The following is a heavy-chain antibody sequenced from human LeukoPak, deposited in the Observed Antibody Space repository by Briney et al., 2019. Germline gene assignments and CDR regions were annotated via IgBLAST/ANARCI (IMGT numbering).Heavy chain of an antibody. V-gene: IGHV1-24*01. CDR3: ATGRYYYYYMDV. CDR1: GYTLTELS. CDR2: FDPEDGET. J-gene: IGHJ6*03. Sequence: ASVKVSCKVSGYTLTELSMHWVRQAPGKGLEWMGGFDPEDGETIYAQKFQGRVTMTEDTSTDTAYMELSSLRSEDTAVYYCATGRYYYYYMDVWGKGTTVTVSS.